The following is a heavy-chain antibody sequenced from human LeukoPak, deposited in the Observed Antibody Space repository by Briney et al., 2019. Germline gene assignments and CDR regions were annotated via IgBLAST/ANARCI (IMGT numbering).Heavy chain of an antibody. CDR1: GGAFSSYA. V-gene: IGHV1-69*01. CDR2: VIPIFGTA. CDR3: ARDQQAYYYYGMDV. Sequence: SVKVSCKASGGAFSSYAISWVRQAPGQGLGGMGGVIPIFGTANYTQKFQGRVTITADESTSTAYMELSSLRSEDTAVYYCARDQQAYYYYGMDVWGKGTTVTVSS. J-gene: IGHJ6*04.